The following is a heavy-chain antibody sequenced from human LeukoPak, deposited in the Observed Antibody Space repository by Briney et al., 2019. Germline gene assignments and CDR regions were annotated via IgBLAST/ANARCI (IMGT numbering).Heavy chain of an antibody. J-gene: IGHJ3*02. D-gene: IGHD3-22*01. CDR1: GFTFGSYG. Sequence: GGSLRLSCAASGFTFGSYGMHWVRQAPGKGLEWVAFIRYDGSNKYYADSVKGRFTISRDNSKNTLYLQMNSLRAEDTAVYYCARDLGSGFFGYAFDIWGQGTMVTVSS. CDR2: IRYDGSNK. V-gene: IGHV3-30*02. CDR3: ARDLGSGFFGYAFDI.